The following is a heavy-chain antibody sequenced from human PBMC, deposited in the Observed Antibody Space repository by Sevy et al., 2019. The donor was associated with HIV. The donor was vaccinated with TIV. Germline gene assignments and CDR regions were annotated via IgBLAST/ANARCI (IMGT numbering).Heavy chain of an antibody. J-gene: IGHJ4*02. D-gene: IGHD6-19*01. CDR2: ISGSGGST. Sequence: GSLRLSCAASGFTFSSYAMSWVRQAPGKGLEWVSAISGSGGSTYYADSVKGRFTISRDNSKNTLYLQMNSLRAEDTAVYYCAKGPRIAVAGTGYCDYWGQGTLFTVSS. V-gene: IGHV3-23*01. CDR1: GFTFSSYA. CDR3: AKGPRIAVAGTGYCDY.